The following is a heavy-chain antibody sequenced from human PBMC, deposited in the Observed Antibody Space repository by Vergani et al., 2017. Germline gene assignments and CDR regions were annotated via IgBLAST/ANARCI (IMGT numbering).Heavy chain of an antibody. D-gene: IGHD6-13*01. V-gene: IGHV3-30*18. CDR3: AKTQQLVQDY. CDR1: GFTFSSYG. CDR2: ISYDGSNK. J-gene: IGHJ4*02. Sequence: VQLVESGGGVVQPGRSLRLSCAASGFTFSSYGMHWVRQAPGKGLEWVAVISYDGSNKYYADSVKGRFTISRDNSKNTLYLQMNSLRAEDTAVYYCAKTQQLVQDYWGQRTLVTVSS.